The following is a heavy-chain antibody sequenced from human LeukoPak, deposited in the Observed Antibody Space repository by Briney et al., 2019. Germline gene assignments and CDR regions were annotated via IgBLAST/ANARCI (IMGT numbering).Heavy chain of an antibody. V-gene: IGHV3-33*01. J-gene: IGHJ4*02. CDR2: IWYDGSNK. CDR3: ARMGAVVVPAAPSDYYFDY. Sequence: PGGSLRLSCAASGFTFSCYGMQWVRQAPGKGLEWVAVIWYDGSNKYYADSVKGRFTISRDNSKNTLYLQMNSLRAEDTAVYYCARMGAVVVPAAPSDYYFDYRGQGTLVTVSS. D-gene: IGHD2-2*01. CDR1: GFTFSCYG.